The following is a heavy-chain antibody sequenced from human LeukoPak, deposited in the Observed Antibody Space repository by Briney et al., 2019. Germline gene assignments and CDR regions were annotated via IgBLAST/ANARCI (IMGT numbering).Heavy chain of an antibody. D-gene: IGHD3-22*01. CDR2: IFHTGSI. CDR3: ARMGVSYYYDSSTYYPVAFDV. CDR1: GYSISGGYY. J-gene: IGHJ3*01. V-gene: IGHV4-38-2*01. Sequence: SETLSLTCAVSGYSISGGYYWGWIRQSPGKGLEWIASIFHTGSIYYKPSLKSRVTLSVDMSKNQFSLKLISVTAADTAVYYCARMGVSYYYDSSTYYPVAFDVWGQGTMVTVSS.